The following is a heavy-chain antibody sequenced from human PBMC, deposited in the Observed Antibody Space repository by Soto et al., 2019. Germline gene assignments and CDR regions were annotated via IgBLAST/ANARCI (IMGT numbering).Heavy chain of an antibody. V-gene: IGHV3-23*01. CDR3: EKKQPGPNPFDY. D-gene: IGHD1-1*01. Sequence: EVQLLESGGGLVQPGGSLRLSCAASGFTFRSYAMTWVRQAPGKGLEWVSAISGGGGGTYYADSVKGRFTISRDNSKNTLYPQMNSRRAEDTAVYYCEKKQPGPNPFDYWGQGTLVTVSS. CDR2: ISGGGGGT. J-gene: IGHJ4*02. CDR1: GFTFRSYA.